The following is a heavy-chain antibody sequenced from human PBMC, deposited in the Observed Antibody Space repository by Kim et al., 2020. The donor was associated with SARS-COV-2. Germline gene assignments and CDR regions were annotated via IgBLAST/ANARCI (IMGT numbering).Heavy chain of an antibody. D-gene: IGHD6-19*01. CDR3: ARGRPGRSSGSDWWDFDY. CDR1: GFTFRDYG. Sequence: GGSLRLSCAASGFTFRDYGMHWVRQAPGTGLEWVAFISYDGNIEYYVDSLKGRFAISRDNSKNTVYLQMNSLRVEDTALYYCARGRPGRSSGSDWWDFDYWGQGTLVTVSS. J-gene: IGHJ4*02. V-gene: IGHV3-33*05. CDR2: ISYDGNIE.